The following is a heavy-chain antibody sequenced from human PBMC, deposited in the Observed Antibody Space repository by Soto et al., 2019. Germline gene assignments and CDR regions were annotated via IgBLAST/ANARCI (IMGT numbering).Heavy chain of an antibody. D-gene: IGHD3-10*01. CDR2: IDPSDSYT. J-gene: IGHJ6*02. CDR3: ARPMRRSGSYFLGKNYYYYYGMDV. Sequence: PRESLKITCKCSGKSFTGYWISWVRQMPGKGLEWMGRIDPSDSYTNYSPSFQGHVTISADKSISTAYLQWSSLKASDTAMYYCARPMRRSGSYFLGKNYYYYYGMDVWGQGTTVTVSS. V-gene: IGHV5-10-1*01. CDR1: GKSFTGYW.